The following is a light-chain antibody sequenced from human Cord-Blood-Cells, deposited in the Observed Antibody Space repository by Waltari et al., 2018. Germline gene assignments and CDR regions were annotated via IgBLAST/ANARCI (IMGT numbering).Light chain of an antibody. CDR2: EVS. CDR3: SSYAGSNNLV. Sequence: QSARTQPPSASGSPGQSVTISCTGTSSDAVGYNNVSWYQQHQGKAPKLMIYEVSKRPSGVPDRFSGSKSGNTASLTVSGLQAEDEADYYCSSYAGSNNLVFGGGTKLTVL. J-gene: IGLJ2*01. CDR1: SSDAVGYNN. V-gene: IGLV2-8*01.